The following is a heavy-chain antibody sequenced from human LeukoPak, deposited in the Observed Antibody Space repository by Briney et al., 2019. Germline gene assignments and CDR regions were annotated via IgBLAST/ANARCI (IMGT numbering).Heavy chain of an antibody. CDR3: ARDLLERFSFQFDY. D-gene: IGHD3-3*01. V-gene: IGHV4-39*01. CDR1: GASISSSSYS. Sequence: SETLSLTCTVSGASISSSSYSWGWIRQPPGKGLERIGCFYYSGSTYYNPSLKSRVTISADTSKNQFSPKLNSVTAADTAVYYCARDLLERFSFQFDYWGQGTLVTVSS. CDR2: FYYSGST. J-gene: IGHJ4*02.